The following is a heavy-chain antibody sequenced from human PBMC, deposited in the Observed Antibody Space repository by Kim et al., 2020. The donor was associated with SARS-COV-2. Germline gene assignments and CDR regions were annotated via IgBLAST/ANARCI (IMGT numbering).Heavy chain of an antibody. Sequence: ADSVKGRFTISRDNAKNSLYLQMNSLRAEDTAVYYCATLNVVVAGVDWFDPWGQGTLVTVSS. D-gene: IGHD2-15*01. V-gene: IGHV3-21*01. J-gene: IGHJ5*02. CDR3: ATLNVVVAGVDWFDP.